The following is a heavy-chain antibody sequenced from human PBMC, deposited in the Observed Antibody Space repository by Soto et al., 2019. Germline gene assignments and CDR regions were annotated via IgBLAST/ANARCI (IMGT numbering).Heavy chain of an antibody. CDR2: LYQTGST. CDR3: GGDYYGSGSADY. J-gene: IGHJ4*02. D-gene: IGHD3-10*01. Sequence: SRALACGVSRDSMSGGGYSGSGIRQPPGKGLEWIGHLYQTGSTYYNPSLKSRVIISVDKSKNQFSLKLTSVTAADTAVYYCGGDYYGSGSADYWGQGTLVT. CDR1: RDSMSGGGYS. V-gene: IGHV4-30-2*01.